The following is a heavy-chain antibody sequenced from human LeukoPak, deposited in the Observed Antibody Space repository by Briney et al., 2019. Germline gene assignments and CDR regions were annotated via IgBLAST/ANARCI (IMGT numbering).Heavy chain of an antibody. CDR3: ARDTPTSLAAAGTEAFDI. CDR1: GYSINSGYY. J-gene: IGHJ3*02. CDR2: IYHSGST. V-gene: IGHV4-38-2*02. D-gene: IGHD6-13*01. Sequence: PSETLSLTCTVSGYSINSGYYWGWIRQPPGKGLEWIGSIYHSGSTYYNPSLKSRVTISVDTSKNQFSLKLSSVTAADTAVYYCARDTPTSLAAAGTEAFDIWGQGTMVTVSS.